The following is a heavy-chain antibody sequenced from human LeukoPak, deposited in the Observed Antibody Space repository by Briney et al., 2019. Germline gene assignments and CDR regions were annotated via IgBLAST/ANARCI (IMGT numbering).Heavy chain of an antibody. Sequence: SETLSLTCTVSGGSISSHYWSWIRLPAGKGLEWIVRIYTSGSTNSNPSLKSRVTMSVDTSKNQFSLMLSSVTAAHTAVYYCVRGLYDSSTYRAFHIWGQGTMVTVSS. CDR2: IYTSGST. D-gene: IGHD3-22*01. CDR1: GGSISSHY. J-gene: IGHJ3*02. V-gene: IGHV4-4*07. CDR3: VRGLYDSSTYRAFHI.